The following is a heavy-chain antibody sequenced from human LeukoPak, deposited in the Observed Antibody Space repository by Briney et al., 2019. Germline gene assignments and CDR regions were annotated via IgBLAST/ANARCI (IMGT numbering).Heavy chain of an antibody. CDR3: ASCWQQPDPYYYSYDMDV. D-gene: IGHD6-13*01. J-gene: IGHJ6*02. CDR2: MHYNGST. Sequence: SETLSLTCTVSGCSISRNYWSWIRQPPGRGLEWIGYMHYNGSTNYNPSLKSRVTISVDKSKNQLSLNLSSVTAADTAVYYCASCWQQPDPYYYSYDMDVRGQGTTVTVSS. CDR1: GCSISRNY. V-gene: IGHV4-59*01.